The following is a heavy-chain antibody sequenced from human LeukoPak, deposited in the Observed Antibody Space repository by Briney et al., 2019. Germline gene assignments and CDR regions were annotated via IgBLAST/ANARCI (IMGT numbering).Heavy chain of an antibody. CDR2: ISYDGSNK. CDR3: AKDRELLWFGELLLGRDDYFDY. D-gene: IGHD3-10*01. CDR1: GFTFSSYG. V-gene: IGHV3-30*18. J-gene: IGHJ4*02. Sequence: GRSLRLSCAASGFTFSSYGMHWVRQAPGKGLEWVAVISYDGSNKYYADSVKGRFTISRDNSKNTLYLQMSSLRAEDTAVYYCAKDRELLWFGELLLGRDDYFDYWGQGTLVTVSS.